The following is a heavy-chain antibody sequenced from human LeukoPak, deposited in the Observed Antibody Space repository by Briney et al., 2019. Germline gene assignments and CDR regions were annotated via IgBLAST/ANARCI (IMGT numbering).Heavy chain of an antibody. CDR1: GFTFDDYA. J-gene: IGHJ4*02. Sequence: GRSLRLSCAASGFTFDDYAMHWVRQAPGKGLEWVSGISWNSGSIGYADSVKGRFTISRDNAKNSLYLQMNSLRAEDTALYYCAKDKAGAFDYWGRGTLVTVSS. V-gene: IGHV3-9*01. D-gene: IGHD6-13*01. CDR3: AKDKAGAFDY. CDR2: ISWNSGSI.